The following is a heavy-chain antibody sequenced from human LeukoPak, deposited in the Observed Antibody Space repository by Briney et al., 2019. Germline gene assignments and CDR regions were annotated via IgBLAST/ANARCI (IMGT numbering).Heavy chain of an antibody. V-gene: IGHV4-4*07. Sequence: SETLSLTCTVSGGSISSYYWSWIRQPPGKGLEWIGRIYTSGSTNYNPSLKSRVTMSVDTSKNQFSLKLSSVTAADTAVYYCASSSSWYEIDYWGQGTLVTVSS. CDR1: GGSISSYY. J-gene: IGHJ4*02. D-gene: IGHD6-13*01. CDR3: ASSSSWYEIDY. CDR2: IYTSGST.